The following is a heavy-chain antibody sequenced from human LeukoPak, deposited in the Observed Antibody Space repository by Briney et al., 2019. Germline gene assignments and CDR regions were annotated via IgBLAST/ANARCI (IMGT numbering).Heavy chain of an antibody. V-gene: IGHV3-7*01. Sequence: GGSLRLSCAASEFTFSRYLMTWVRQAPGKGLEWVANIKKDGSNKNYVDSVKGRFIISRDNAKNSLYLQMNSLRVEDTAVYYCARDVSDEYDSASRIHLDFWGRGSLVTVSS. CDR2: IKKDGSNK. D-gene: IGHD2/OR15-2a*01. J-gene: IGHJ4*02. CDR3: ARDVSDEYDSASRIHLDF. CDR1: EFTFSRYL.